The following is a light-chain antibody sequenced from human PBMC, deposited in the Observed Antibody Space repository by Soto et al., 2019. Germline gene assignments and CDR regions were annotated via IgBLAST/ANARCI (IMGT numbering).Light chain of an antibody. V-gene: IGKV1-39*01. CDR2: SAS. J-gene: IGKJ2*01. CDR1: QSISKN. Sequence: DVQMTQSPASLSASVGDRVTITCRASQSISKNLNWYQHKVGKAPQLLIYSASDSQAGVPSRFSGSDSGTDFTLIISGLQPEDFATYYCQQSYISPYTFGQGTKVEIK. CDR3: QQSYISPYT.